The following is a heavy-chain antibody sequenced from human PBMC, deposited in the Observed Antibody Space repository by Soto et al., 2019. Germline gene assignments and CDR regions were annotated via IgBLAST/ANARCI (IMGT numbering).Heavy chain of an antibody. J-gene: IGHJ6*03. CDR3: TCGTYYYMDV. CDR1: GFTFSGSA. D-gene: IGHD1-7*01. CDR2: IRSKANSYAT. V-gene: IGHV3-73*01. Sequence: EVQLVESGGGLVQPGGSLKLSCAASGFTFSGSAMHWVRQASGKGLEWVGRIRSKANSYATAYAASVKGRFIISRDDSQNTAYLQMNSLKTEDTAVYYCTCGTYYYMDVWGKGTTVTVSS.